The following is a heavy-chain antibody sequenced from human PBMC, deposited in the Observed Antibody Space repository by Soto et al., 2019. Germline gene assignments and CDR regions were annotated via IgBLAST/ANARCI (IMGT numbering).Heavy chain of an antibody. CDR3: AKDSNKYSSSLRGRYFDY. V-gene: IGHV3-23*01. CDR1: GFPFSSYV. J-gene: IGHJ4*02. Sequence: PGGSLRLSCAASGFPFSSYVMAWVRQAPGKGLEWVSGISGGSSNTFYADSVKGRFTISRDNSKNTLLLQMNSLGAEDTAVYYCAKDSNKYSSSLRGRYFDYWGQGIGVTVSS. D-gene: IGHD4-4*01. CDR2: ISGGSSNT.